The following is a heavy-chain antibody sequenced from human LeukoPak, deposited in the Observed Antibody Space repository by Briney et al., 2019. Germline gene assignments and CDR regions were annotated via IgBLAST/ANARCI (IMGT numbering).Heavy chain of an antibody. CDR2: LKQDGSQK. V-gene: IGHV3-7*01. CDR1: GFTFTNYW. J-gene: IGHJ4*02. D-gene: IGHD6-13*01. Sequence: GGSLRLSCAASGFTFTNYWMSWVRQAPGKGLEGVANLKQDGSQKYDVDSVKGRFTISRDNAKSSLFLQMKSLRAEDTAVYYCARIGYSSSSLDYWGQGTLVTVSS. CDR3: ARIGYSSSSLDY.